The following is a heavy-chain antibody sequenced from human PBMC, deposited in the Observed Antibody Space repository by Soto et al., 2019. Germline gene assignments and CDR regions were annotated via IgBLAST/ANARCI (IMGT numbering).Heavy chain of an antibody. CDR3: ARGGQRWLQSWYFDL. Sequence: QVQLQESGPGLVKPSQTLSLTCTVSGGSISSGDYYWSWIRQPPGKGLEWIGYIYYSGSTYYNPSLKSRVTISVDTSKNQFSLKLSSVTAADTAVYYCARGGQRWLQSWYFDLWGRGTLVTVSS. CDR2: IYYSGST. CDR1: GGSISSGDYY. J-gene: IGHJ2*01. V-gene: IGHV4-30-4*01. D-gene: IGHD5-12*01.